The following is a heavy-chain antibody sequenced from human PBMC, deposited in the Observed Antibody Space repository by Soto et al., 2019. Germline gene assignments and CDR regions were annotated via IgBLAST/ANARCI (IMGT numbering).Heavy chain of an antibody. V-gene: IGHV4-34*01. CDR2: INHSGTV. J-gene: IGHJ4*02. Sequence: QVHLQQWGAGLLKPSETLSLTCAVNGGAFNGYYWTWIRQSPGKGLQWIGEINHSGTVDYHPSLKSRVTFSIDTAKKQISLTLTSVTAAATDVYYCARAGAALVRGSIGGFDYWGQGTLVTVSS. CDR3: ARAGAALVRGSIGGFDY. D-gene: IGHD3-16*01. CDR1: GGAFNGYY.